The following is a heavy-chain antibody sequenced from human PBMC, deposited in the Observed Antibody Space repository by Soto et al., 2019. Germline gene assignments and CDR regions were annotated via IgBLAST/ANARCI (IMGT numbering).Heavy chain of an antibody. CDR2: IYYSGST. CDR3: ARTLLYGSGSYYNV. CDR1: GGSISTSSYY. Sequence: ASVTLSLTCTVAGGSISTSSYYWGWIRQPPGKGLEWIGNIYYSGSTYYNPSLKSRVTISVDTSKNQFSLKLSSVTAADTAVYYCARTLLYGSGSYYNVWGQGTLVTVSS. V-gene: IGHV4-39*01. J-gene: IGHJ4*02. D-gene: IGHD3-10*01.